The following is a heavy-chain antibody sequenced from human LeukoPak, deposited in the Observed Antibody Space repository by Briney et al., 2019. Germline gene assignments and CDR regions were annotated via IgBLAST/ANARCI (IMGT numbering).Heavy chain of an antibody. Sequence: SETLSLTCTVSGGSISSYYWSWIRQPPGKGLEGGGYIYYSGSTNYNPSLKSRVTISVDTSKNQFSLKLSSVTAADTAVYSCARAAAGRSGGYYFDYWGQGTLVTVSS. D-gene: IGHD6-13*01. J-gene: IGHJ4*02. CDR3: ARAAAGRSGGYYFDY. CDR2: IYYSGST. V-gene: IGHV4-59*01. CDR1: GGSISSYY.